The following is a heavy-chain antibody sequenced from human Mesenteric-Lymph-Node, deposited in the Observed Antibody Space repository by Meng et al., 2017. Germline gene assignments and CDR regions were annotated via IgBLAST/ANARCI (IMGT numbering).Heavy chain of an antibody. V-gene: IGHV3-23*01. CDR2: ISGSGDET. CDR1: GFTFSSYA. D-gene: IGHD2-15*01. CDR3: AKHSIRTIVVVGWFDP. J-gene: IGHJ5*02. Sequence: GESLKISCAASGFTFSSYAMHWVRQAPGKGLEWVSVISGSGDETQYADSVEGRFTVSRDNSKNRLYLEMNSLRAEDTAVYYCAKHSIRTIVVVGWFDPWGQGNLVT.